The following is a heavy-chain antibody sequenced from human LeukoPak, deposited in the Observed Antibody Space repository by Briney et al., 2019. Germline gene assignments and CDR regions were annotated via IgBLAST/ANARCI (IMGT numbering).Heavy chain of an antibody. Sequence: VGSLRLSCAASGFTFNNYAMSWVRQAPGKGLEWVSVISGSGSNTYYADSVKGRFTISRDNSENTLYLQMNSLRSDDTAVYYCARGGRVGATYWFDPWGQGTLVTVFS. CDR3: ARGGRVGATYWFDP. D-gene: IGHD1-26*01. V-gene: IGHV3-23*01. CDR2: ISGSGSNT. J-gene: IGHJ5*02. CDR1: GFTFNNYA.